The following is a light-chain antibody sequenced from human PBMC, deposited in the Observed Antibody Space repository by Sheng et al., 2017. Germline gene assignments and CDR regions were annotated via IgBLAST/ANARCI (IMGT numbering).Light chain of an antibody. V-gene: IGKV3-20*01. CDR3: QQYNNWPRGFT. J-gene: IGKJ3*01. CDR2: GAS. Sequence: EIVLTQSPGTLSLSPGERATLSCRASQSVPTRYLAWYQQRPGQAPRLLIYGASSRATGIPDRFSGSGSGTDFTLTISSLQSEDFAVYYCQQYNNWPRGFTFGPGTKVDIK. CDR1: QSVPTRY.